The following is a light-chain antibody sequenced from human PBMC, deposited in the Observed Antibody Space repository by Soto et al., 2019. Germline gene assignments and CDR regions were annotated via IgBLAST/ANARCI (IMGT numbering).Light chain of an antibody. CDR3: MQALQTPLT. J-gene: IGKJ4*01. V-gene: IGKV2-28*01. CDR2: LGS. Sequence: DIVMTQSPLSLPVRLGESASISCRSSQSLVYSNGYSYVDSYLQRPGQSPQLLIYLGSIRASGVPDRFSGSGSGTDFRLRISRVEAEDVGVYYCMQALQTPLTFGGGTKVEIK. CDR1: QSLVYSNGYSY.